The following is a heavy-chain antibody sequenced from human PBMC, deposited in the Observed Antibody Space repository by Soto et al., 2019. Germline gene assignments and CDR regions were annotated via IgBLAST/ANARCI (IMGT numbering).Heavy chain of an antibody. D-gene: IGHD3-3*01. V-gene: IGHV4-34*01. CDR1: GGSFSGYY. CDR2: INHSGST. J-gene: IGHJ5*02. CDR3: ARGPTRGGRITIFGVVIRGPHGFDP. Sequence: QVQLQQWGAGLLKPSETLSLTCAVYGGSFSGYYWSWIRQPPGKGLEWIGEINHSGSTNYNPSLKSRVTISVDTSKNQFSLKLSSVTAADTAVYYCARGPTRGGRITIFGVVIRGPHGFDPWGQGTLVTVSS.